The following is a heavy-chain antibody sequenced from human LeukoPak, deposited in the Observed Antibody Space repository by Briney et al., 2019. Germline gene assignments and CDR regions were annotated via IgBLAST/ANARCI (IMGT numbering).Heavy chain of an antibody. J-gene: IGHJ4*02. CDR2: IYNSGTII. Sequence: GGSLRLSCAASGFIFSDYYMAWLRPAAGKGLEGVSYIYNSGTIIFYADSVKDRFSISRGNVKNSLYLQMNSFIADDTSLYYFSRGRVETLYYFDSWGQGTVVTVS. CDR3: SRGRVETLYYFDS. CDR1: GFIFSDYY. V-gene: IGHV3-11*01. D-gene: IGHD2-15*01.